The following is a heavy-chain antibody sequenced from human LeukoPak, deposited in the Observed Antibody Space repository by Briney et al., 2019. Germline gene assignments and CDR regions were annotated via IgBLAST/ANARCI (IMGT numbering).Heavy chain of an antibody. CDR1: RHTSRNYA. J-gene: IGHJ4*02. CDR2: IIPILCIA. D-gene: IGHD6-13*01. V-gene: IGHV1-69*04. CDR3: ASVSGAGTAY. Sequence: SVKVSRKPSRHTSRNYATSRVPHAPGQGPELMGRIIPILCIANYAQKFQGRVTITADKSTSTAYMELSSLRSEDTAVYYCASVSGAGTAYWGQGTLVTVSS.